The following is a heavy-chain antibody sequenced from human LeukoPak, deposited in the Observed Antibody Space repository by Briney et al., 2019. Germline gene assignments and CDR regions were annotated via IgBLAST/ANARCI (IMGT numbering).Heavy chain of an antibody. CDR1: GGSISSGGYY. J-gene: IGHJ5*02. CDR3: ARDSERYGRFDP. Sequence: PSETLSLTCTVSGGSISSGGYYWSWIRQHPGKGLEWIGYIYYSGSTYYNPSLKSRVTISVDTSKNQFSLKLSSVTAADAAVYYCARDSERYGRFDPWGQGILVTVSS. V-gene: IGHV4-31*03. CDR2: IYYSGST. D-gene: IGHD4-17*01.